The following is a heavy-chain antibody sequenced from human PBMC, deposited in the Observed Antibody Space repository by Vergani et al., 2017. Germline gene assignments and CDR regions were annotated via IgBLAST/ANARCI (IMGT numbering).Heavy chain of an antibody. Sequence: EVQLVESGGGLVQPGGSLRLSCAASGFTFSSYEMNWVRQAPGKGLEWVSYISSSGSTIYYADSVKGRFTISRDNAKNSLYLQMNSLRAEYTAVYYCAGDRRDDFWSGYYFDYWGQGTLVTVSS. D-gene: IGHD3-3*01. CDR1: GFTFSSYE. J-gene: IGHJ4*02. V-gene: IGHV3-48*03. CDR3: AGDRRDDFWSGYYFDY. CDR2: ISSSGSTI.